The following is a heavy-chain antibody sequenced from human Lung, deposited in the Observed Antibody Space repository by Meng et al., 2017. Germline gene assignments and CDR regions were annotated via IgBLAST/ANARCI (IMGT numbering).Heavy chain of an antibody. J-gene: IGHJ4*02. Sequence: EVQLVESGGGLVKPGGSLRLSCAASEFTFSDYSMNLFRQAPGKGLEWVSFISNTGKYIYYADSVKGRFTISRDNAKNSLYLQINSLRAEDTAVYYCARGSYQPLLLSALDYWGQGTLVTVSS. CDR3: ARGSYQPLLLSALDY. V-gene: IGHV3-21*01. CDR2: ISNTGKYI. D-gene: IGHD2-15*01. CDR1: EFTFSDYS.